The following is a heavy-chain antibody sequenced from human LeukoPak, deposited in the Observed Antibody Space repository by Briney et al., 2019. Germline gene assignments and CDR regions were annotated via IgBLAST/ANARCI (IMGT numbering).Heavy chain of an antibody. D-gene: IGHD3-10*01. Sequence: GGSLRLSCAASGFTFSTYSMNWVRQDPGKGLEWVSYISSGSSTIFHADSVKGRFTISRDNAKNTLYLQMNSLRAEDTAVYYCARDLGPTMVRGVNPWFDPWGQGTLVTVSS. CDR3: ARDLGPTMVRGVNPWFDP. V-gene: IGHV3-48*04. CDR2: ISSGSSTI. CDR1: GFTFSTYS. J-gene: IGHJ5*02.